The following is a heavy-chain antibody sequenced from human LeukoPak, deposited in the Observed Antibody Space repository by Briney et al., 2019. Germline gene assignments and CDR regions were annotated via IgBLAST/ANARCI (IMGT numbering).Heavy chain of an antibody. CDR1: GYTFTSYA. CDR3: VRWVVRGVHFDY. V-gene: IGHV1-3*01. CDR2: INAGNGNT. Sequence: ASVKVSCKASGYTFTSYAMHWVRQAPGQRLEWMGWINAGNGNTKYSQKFQGRVTITRDTSASTAYMELSSLRSEETAVYYCVRWVVRGVHFDYWGQGTLVTVSS. J-gene: IGHJ4*02. D-gene: IGHD3-10*01.